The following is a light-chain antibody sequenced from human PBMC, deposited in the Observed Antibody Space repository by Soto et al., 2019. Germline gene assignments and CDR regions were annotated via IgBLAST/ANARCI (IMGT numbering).Light chain of an antibody. J-gene: IGLJ2*01. V-gene: IGLV1-40*01. Sequence: QSVLTQPPSVSGAPGKRVTISCTGSSSNIGAGYDVHWYQQLPGTAPKLLIYVNSNRPSGVPDRFSGSKSGTSASLAITGLQAEDDADYYCQSYDSSLSAVVFGGGTKLTVL. CDR3: QSYDSSLSAVV. CDR1: SSNIGAGYD. CDR2: VNS.